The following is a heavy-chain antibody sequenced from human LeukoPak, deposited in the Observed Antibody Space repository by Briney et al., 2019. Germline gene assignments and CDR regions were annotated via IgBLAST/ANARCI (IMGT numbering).Heavy chain of an antibody. V-gene: IGHV1-2*02. CDR3: ARGPRRVVVITTYPGYYYMDV. CDR1: GYTFTSYY. Sequence: ASVKVSCKASGYTFTSYYMHWVRQAPGEGLEWMGWINPNSGGTNYAQKFQGSVTMMRDKTISTADMELSRLRSDDTAVYYCARGPRRVVVITTYPGYYYMDVWGKGTTVTISS. J-gene: IGHJ6*03. D-gene: IGHD3-22*01. CDR2: INPNSGGT.